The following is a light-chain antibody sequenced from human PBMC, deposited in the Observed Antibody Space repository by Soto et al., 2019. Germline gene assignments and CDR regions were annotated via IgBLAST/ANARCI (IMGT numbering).Light chain of an antibody. J-gene: IGLJ2*01. CDR3: TSYEGTNTLI. CDR2: EDT. V-gene: IGLV2-8*01. CDR1: SREVDNYNY. Sequence: QSVLTQPPSASGSPGQSVAISCTGTSREVDNYNYVSWYQHHPGKAPKLMIYEDTKRPSGVPDRFSGSKSGNTASLTVSGLQAEDEADYYCTSYEGTNTLIFGGGTKVTVL.